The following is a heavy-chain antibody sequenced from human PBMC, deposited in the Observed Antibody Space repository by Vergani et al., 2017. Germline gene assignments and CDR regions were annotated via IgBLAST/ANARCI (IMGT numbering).Heavy chain of an antibody. Sequence: QVQLQESGPGLVKPSETLSLTCTVSGGPISSYYWSWIRPPPGKGLEWIGYIYYSGCTNYNPSLKSRVTISVDTSKNQFSLKRSSVTAADTAVYYCARGYSYGYRYFDLWGRGTLVTVSS. CDR3: ARGYSYGYRYFDL. CDR1: GGPISSYY. D-gene: IGHD5-18*01. V-gene: IGHV4-59*01. J-gene: IGHJ2*01. CDR2: IYYSGCT.